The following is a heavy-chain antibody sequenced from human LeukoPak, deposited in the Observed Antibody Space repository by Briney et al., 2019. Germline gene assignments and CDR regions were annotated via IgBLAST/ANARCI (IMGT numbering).Heavy chain of an antibody. Sequence: SETLSLTCTVSGGSISSYYWSWIRQPPGKGLEWIGEINHSGSTNYNPSLKSRVTISVDTSKNQFSLKLSSVTAADTAVYYCARSRRVVVAATWFDPWGQGTLVTVSS. V-gene: IGHV4-34*01. CDR2: INHSGST. D-gene: IGHD2-15*01. J-gene: IGHJ5*02. CDR1: GGSISSYY. CDR3: ARSRRVVVAATWFDP.